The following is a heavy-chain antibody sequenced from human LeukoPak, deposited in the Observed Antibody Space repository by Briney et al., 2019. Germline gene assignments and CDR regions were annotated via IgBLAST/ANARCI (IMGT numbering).Heavy chain of an antibody. D-gene: IGHD2-15*01. V-gene: IGHV3-23*01. J-gene: IGHJ4*02. CDR2: IGSGSVDK. CDR1: GFSFNIYA. CDR3: AKVGSIGIVVVVPGIDY. Sequence: GGSLRLSCAASGFSFNIYAMGWVRQAPGKGLEWVSVIGSGSVDKHYADTVRGRFDISRDNSKNRLFLQMNSLRAEDTAVYYCAKVGSIGIVVVVPGIDYWGQGTLVTVSS.